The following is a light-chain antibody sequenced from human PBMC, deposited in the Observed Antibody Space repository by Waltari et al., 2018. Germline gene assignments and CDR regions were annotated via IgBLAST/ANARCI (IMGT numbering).Light chain of an antibody. CDR2: DVN. V-gene: IGLV2-14*03. J-gene: IGLJ2*01. CDR1: SGDIGTSNS. CDR3: SSYTRRSTLI. Sequence: QSALTQPASVSGSPGQSITISCSGTSGDIGTSNSVARFQQHPGKAPKILIHDVNQRPSGVSDRFTGSKSGYTASLTISGLQAEDEADYYCSSYTRRSTLIFGGGTKVTVL.